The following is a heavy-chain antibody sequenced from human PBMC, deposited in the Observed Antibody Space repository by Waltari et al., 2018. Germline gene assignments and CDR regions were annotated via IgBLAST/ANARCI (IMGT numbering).Heavy chain of an antibody. CDR1: GFTFSSDW. CDR3: ARPFRSGWYDGSFDI. J-gene: IGHJ3*02. CDR2: IKQDGSAK. D-gene: IGHD6-19*01. V-gene: IGHV3-7*04. Sequence: EVQLVESGGGLVQPGGSLRLSCAAPGFTFSSDWMTWVRQAPGKGLEWVANIKQDGSAKSYVDSVKGRFVISRDNAENSLSLQMNSLKAEDTAVYYCARPFRSGWYDGSFDIWGQGTMVTVSS.